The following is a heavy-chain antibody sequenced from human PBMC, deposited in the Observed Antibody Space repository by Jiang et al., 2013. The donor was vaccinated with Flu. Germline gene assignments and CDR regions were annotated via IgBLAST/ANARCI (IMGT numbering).Heavy chain of an antibody. CDR1: GGSISSGGYY. CDR3: ARGAADSTHHAFDI. CDR2: IYYSGST. Sequence: GSGLVKPSQTLSLTCTVSGGSISSGGYYWSWIRQHPGKGLEWIGYIYYSGSTYYNPSLKSRVTISVDTSKNQFSLKLSSVTAADTAVYYCARGAADSTHHAFDIWGQGTMVTVSS. J-gene: IGHJ3*02. D-gene: IGHD2-15*01. V-gene: IGHV4-31*03.